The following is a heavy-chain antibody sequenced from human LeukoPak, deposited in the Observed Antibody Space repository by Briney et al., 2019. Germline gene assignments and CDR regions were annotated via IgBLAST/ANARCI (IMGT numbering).Heavy chain of an antibody. Sequence: SETLSLTCTVSGYSISSGYYWGWIRQPPGKGLEWIGSIYHSGSTYYNPSLKSRVTISVDTSKNQFSLKLSSVTAADTAVYYCARAITMVRGVKAGTAAFGIWGQGTMVTVSS. J-gene: IGHJ3*02. CDR2: IYHSGST. CDR3: ARAITMVRGVKAGTAAFGI. D-gene: IGHD3-10*01. CDR1: GYSISSGYY. V-gene: IGHV4-38-2*02.